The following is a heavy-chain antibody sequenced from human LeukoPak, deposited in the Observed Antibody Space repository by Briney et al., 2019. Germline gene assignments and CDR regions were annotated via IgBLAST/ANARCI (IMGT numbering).Heavy chain of an antibody. D-gene: IGHD4-17*01. CDR3: ARDRGDYGDYLKVDYYMDV. J-gene: IGHJ6*03. Sequence: VASVKVSCKASGYTFTSYYMHWVRRAPGQGLEWMGIINPSGGSTSYAQKFQGRVTMTRDMSTSTVYMELSSLRSEDTAVYYCARDRGDYGDYLKVDYYMDVWGKGTTVTVSS. CDR1: GYTFTSYY. CDR2: INPSGGST. V-gene: IGHV1-46*01.